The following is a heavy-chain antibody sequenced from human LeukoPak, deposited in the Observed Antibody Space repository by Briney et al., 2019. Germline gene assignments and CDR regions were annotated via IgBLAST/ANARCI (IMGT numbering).Heavy chain of an antibody. D-gene: IGHD2-2*02. V-gene: IGHV3-48*03. CDR1: GFTFSSYE. J-gene: IGHJ4*02. Sequence: QPGGSLGLSCAASGFTFSSYEMNWVRQAPGKGLEWVSYISSSGSTIYYADSVKGRFTISRDNAKNSLSLQMNSLKVEDTAVYYCARDHNGPYTFDYWGQGTLVTVSS. CDR2: ISSSGSTI. CDR3: ARDHNGPYTFDY.